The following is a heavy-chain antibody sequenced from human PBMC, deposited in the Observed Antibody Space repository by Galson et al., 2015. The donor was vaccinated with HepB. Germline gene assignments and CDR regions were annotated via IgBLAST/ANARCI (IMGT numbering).Heavy chain of an antibody. CDR2: IYPGDSDT. CDR1: GYSFTNYW. CDR3: ARRSLYCTNGVCYNY. Sequence: QSGAEVKKPGEFLKISCKGSGYSFTNYWIGWVRQMPGKGLEWMGTIYPGDSDTRYSPSFQGQVTISADRSISTAYLQWSSLKASDTAMYYCARRSLYCTNGVCYNYWGQGTLVTVSS. D-gene: IGHD2-8*01. V-gene: IGHV5-51*01. J-gene: IGHJ4*02.